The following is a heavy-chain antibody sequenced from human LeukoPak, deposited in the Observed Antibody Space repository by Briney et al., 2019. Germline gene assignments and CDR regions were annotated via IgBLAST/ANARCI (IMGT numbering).Heavy chain of an antibody. D-gene: IGHD3-22*01. CDR2: ITSDSSNI. CDR3: ARVFWETVNTGYYSDF. CDR1: GFPFSSYG. Sequence: GGSLRLSCTASGFPFSSYGMHWVRQAPGKGLEWISSITSDSSNIFYANSVRGRFTISRDNANNALHLQMNSLRAEDTAVYYCARVFWETVNTGYYSDFWGPGTLVTVSS. J-gene: IGHJ4*02. V-gene: IGHV3-21*01.